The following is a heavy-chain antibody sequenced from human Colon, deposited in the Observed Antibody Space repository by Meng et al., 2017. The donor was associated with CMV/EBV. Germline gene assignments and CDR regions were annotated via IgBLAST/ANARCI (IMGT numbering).Heavy chain of an antibody. CDR2: ISGGGATT. J-gene: IGHJ6*02. V-gene: IGHV3-74*01. CDR3: APITVVRGVLSMDV. Sequence: GGSLRLSWAASGFTFSNYWMHWVRQAPGKGLVWVSRISGGGATTNYADSVRGRFTVSRDNAKKMLYLQMNSLRAEDTAVYFCAPITVVRGVLSMDVWGLGTTVTVSS. D-gene: IGHD3-10*01. CDR1: GFTFSNYW.